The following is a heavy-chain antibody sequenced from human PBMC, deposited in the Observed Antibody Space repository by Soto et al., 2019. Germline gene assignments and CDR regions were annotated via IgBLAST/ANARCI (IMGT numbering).Heavy chain of an antibody. V-gene: IGHV4-31*03. Sequence: QVQLQESGPGLVKPSQTLSLTCTVSGGSISSGGYYWSWIRQHPGKGLEWIGYIYYSGRTYYNPSLHSRVTISVDTYKNQFSLKLSSVTAADTAVYYCARVQRQLEPIGWFDPWGQGTLVTVSS. CDR2: IYYSGRT. CDR1: GGSISSGGYY. CDR3: ARVQRQLEPIGWFDP. J-gene: IGHJ5*02. D-gene: IGHD1-1*01.